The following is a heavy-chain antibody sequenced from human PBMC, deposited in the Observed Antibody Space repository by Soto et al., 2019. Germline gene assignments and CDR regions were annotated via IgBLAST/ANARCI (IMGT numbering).Heavy chain of an antibody. D-gene: IGHD2-8*01. V-gene: IGHV4-39*01. CDR1: GDSTGTTHAY. Sequence: SETLSLTCTVSGDSTGTTHAYWAWIRQSPGKGLEWIGNIHYSGSTYYMPSLRSRVTLSVDTSKNQFSLRLTSVTAEDTAVYYCARHEGNGNVWPLDYWGQGILVTVSS. CDR3: ARHEGNGNVWPLDY. J-gene: IGHJ4*02. CDR2: IHYSGST.